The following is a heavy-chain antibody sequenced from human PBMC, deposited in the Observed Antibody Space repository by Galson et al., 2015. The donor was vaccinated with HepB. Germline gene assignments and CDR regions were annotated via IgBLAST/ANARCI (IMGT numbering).Heavy chain of an antibody. V-gene: IGHV3-23*01. CDR1: GFIFRHHA. D-gene: IGHD3-16*01. Sequence: SLRLSCAGSGFIFRHHAMAWIRQAPGKGLEWVSGINGRGPTSSYSDAVKGRFSISRDNSKDTVFLQMDNLRPEDTAVYYCVKEGAWFGGDWFDPWGQGALVTVS. CDR2: INGRGPTS. J-gene: IGHJ5*02. CDR3: VKEGAWFGGDWFDP.